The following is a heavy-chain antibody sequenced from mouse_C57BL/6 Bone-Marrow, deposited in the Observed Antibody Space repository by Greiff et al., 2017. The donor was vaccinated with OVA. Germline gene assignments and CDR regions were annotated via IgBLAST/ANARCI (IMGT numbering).Heavy chain of an antibody. Sequence: VQRVESGAELVRPGASVTLSCKASGYTFTDYEMHWVKQTPVHGLEWIGAIDPETGGTAYNQKFKGKAILTADKSSSTAYMELRSLTSEDSAVYYCTRKKRRYYGSSWYFDVWGTGTTVTVSS. CDR2: IDPETGGT. D-gene: IGHD1-1*01. J-gene: IGHJ1*03. CDR3: TRKKRRYYGSSWYFDV. CDR1: GYTFTDYE. V-gene: IGHV1-15*01.